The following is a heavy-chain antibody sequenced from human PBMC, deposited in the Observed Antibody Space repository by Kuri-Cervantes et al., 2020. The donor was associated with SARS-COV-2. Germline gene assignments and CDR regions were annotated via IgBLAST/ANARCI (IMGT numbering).Heavy chain of an antibody. V-gene: IGHV4-59*01. J-gene: IGHJ3*02. Sequence: ESLKISCTVSGGSISSYYWSWIRQPPGQGLEWLGYIYYSGSTKYNPSLESRVTISLDTSRNQFSLKLSSVTAADTAVYYCVRDRSRAFDIWGQGTMVTVSS. CDR3: VRDRSRAFDI. CDR1: GGSISSYY. CDR2: IYYSGST.